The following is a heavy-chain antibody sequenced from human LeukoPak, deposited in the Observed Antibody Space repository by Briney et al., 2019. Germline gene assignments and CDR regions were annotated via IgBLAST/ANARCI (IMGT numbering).Heavy chain of an antibody. J-gene: IGHJ6*02. Sequence: GGSLRLSCAASGFTFSSYWMSWVRQAPGKGLEWVANIKQDGSEKYYVDSVKGRFTISRDNAKNSLYLQMNSLRAEDTAVYYCARDCSSTSCPGYYYYYGMDVWGQGTTVTVSS. D-gene: IGHD2-2*01. V-gene: IGHV3-7*01. CDR2: IKQDGSEK. CDR3: ARDCSSTSCPGYYYYYGMDV. CDR1: GFTFSSYW.